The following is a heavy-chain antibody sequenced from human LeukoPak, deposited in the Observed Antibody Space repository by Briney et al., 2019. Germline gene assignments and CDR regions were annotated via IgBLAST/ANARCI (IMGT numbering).Heavy chain of an antibody. V-gene: IGHV4-59*11. J-gene: IGHJ6*03. Sequence: SETLSLTCTVSGGSISSHYWSWIRQPPGKGLEWIGYIYYSGSTNYNPSLKGRVTISVDTSKNQFSLKLSSVTAADTAVYYCARLAKDFWSGYFPAYYYYYMDVWGKGTTVTVSS. D-gene: IGHD3-3*01. CDR2: IYYSGST. CDR1: GGSISSHY. CDR3: ARLAKDFWSGYFPAYYYYYMDV.